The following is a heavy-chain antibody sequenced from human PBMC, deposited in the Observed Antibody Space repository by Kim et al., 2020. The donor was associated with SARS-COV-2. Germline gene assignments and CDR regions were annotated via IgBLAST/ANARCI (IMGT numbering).Heavy chain of an antibody. V-gene: IGHV1-3*01. D-gene: IGHD2-2*01. CDR2: INAGNGNT. CDR1: GYTFTSYA. Sequence: ASVKVSCKASGYTFTSYAMHWVRQAPGQRLEWMGWINAGNGNTKYSQKFQGRVTITRDTSASTAYMELSSLRSEDTAVYYCARGAIVVVPAAFDYWGQGTLVTVSS. J-gene: IGHJ4*02. CDR3: ARGAIVVVPAAFDY.